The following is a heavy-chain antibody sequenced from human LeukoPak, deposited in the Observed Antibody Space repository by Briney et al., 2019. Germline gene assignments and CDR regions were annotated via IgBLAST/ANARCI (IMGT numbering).Heavy chain of an antibody. V-gene: IGHV3-23*01. D-gene: IGHD6-13*01. CDR2: FSTSGGST. J-gene: IGHJ1*01. Sequence: PGGSLRLSCAASGFTFSSYAMGWVRQAPGKGVEWVSSFSTSGGSTYYADSVKGRFTISRDKSRNTLYLQMNSLRVEDTAVYYCAKRGNSSSWFLHYFQQWGQGTLVTVSS. CDR1: GFTFSSYA. CDR3: AKRGNSSSWFLHYFQQ.